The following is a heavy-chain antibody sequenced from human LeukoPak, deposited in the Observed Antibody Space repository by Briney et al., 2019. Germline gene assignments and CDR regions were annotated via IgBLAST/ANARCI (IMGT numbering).Heavy chain of an antibody. D-gene: IGHD2-15*01. CDR1: GFTFSSYE. CDR3: AKSPLRYCSGGSCLNWFDP. V-gene: IGHV3-48*03. Sequence: QTGGSLRLSCAASGFTFSSYEMNWVGQAPGKGLAWVSYISSSCRTIYYADSVKSRFTISRDNAKNTLYLQMSSLRAEDTAVYYCAKSPLRYCSGGSCLNWFDPWGQGTLVTVSS. J-gene: IGHJ5*02. CDR2: ISSSCRTI.